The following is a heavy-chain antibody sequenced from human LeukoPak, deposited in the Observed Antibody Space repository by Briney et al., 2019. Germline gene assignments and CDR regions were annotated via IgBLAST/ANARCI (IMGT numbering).Heavy chain of an antibody. CDR3: AKNPSLYCSGGGCLGAFDI. J-gene: IGHJ3*02. Sequence: GVPLTLPCTASGYTFSSYAMIWLRQARGKALEWVSAISGSGGSTYNVDSVKGRFTICRDNSKNTLYLQMNSLRAEDTAVYYCAKNPSLYCSGGGCLGAFDIWGQGTMVTVSS. CDR1: GYTFSSYA. CDR2: ISGSGGST. V-gene: IGHV3-23*01. D-gene: IGHD2-15*01.